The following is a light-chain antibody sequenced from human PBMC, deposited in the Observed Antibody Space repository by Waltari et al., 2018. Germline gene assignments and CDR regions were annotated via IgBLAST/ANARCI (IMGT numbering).Light chain of an antibody. V-gene: IGKV3-15*01. J-gene: IGKJ4*01. Sequence: EIVMTQSPATLSVSPGERAILSRRASQTVSTRLAWYQQKPGQAPRLLIYGASTRATGIPARFSGSGSGTEFTLTISSLQSEDFAVYYCQQYYNWPLTFGGGAKVEIK. CDR1: QTVSTR. CDR2: GAS. CDR3: QQYYNWPLT.